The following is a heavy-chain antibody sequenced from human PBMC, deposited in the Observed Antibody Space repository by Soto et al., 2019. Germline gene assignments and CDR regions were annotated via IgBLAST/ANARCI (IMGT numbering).Heavy chain of an antibody. CDR1: GYIFTGYY. CDR3: ARDADSSSPIRAHFDY. CDR2: INPNSGDT. Sequence: ASVKVSCKASGYIFTGYYMHWVRQAPGQGLEWMGWINPNSGDTNYTQKFQGWVTMTRDTSISTAYMELSRLRSDDTAVYYCARDADSSSPIRAHFDYWGQGTLVTVSS. J-gene: IGHJ4*02. V-gene: IGHV1-2*04. D-gene: IGHD6-6*01.